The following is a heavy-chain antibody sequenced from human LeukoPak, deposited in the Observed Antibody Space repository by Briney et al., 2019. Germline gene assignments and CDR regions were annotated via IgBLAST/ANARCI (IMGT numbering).Heavy chain of an antibody. CDR2: MFYSGTT. J-gene: IGHJ3*02. CDR1: GVSITTYY. D-gene: IGHD3-10*01. V-gene: IGHV4-59*01. Sequence: ETLSLTCTVSGVSITTYYWNWVRQPPGKGLEWIGHMFYSGTTSYNPSLKSRVAISVDTFKSRVSLTVTSVTAADTAVYYCVGEKSFFGEAIWSQGTLVTVSS. CDR3: VGEKSFFGEAI.